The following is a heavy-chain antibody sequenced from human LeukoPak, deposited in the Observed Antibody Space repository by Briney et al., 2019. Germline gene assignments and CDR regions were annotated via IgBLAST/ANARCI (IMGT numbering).Heavy chain of an antibody. V-gene: IGHV4-61*02. CDR3: ARRHSSGWFYY. J-gene: IGHJ4*02. Sequence: SETLSLTCTVSGGSISSGSYYWSWIRQPAGKGLEWIGRIYTSGSTNYNPSLKSRVTISVDTSKNQFSLKVNSVTAADTAVYYCARRHSSGWFYYWGQGTLATVSS. CDR2: IYTSGST. D-gene: IGHD6-19*01. CDR1: GGSISSGSYY.